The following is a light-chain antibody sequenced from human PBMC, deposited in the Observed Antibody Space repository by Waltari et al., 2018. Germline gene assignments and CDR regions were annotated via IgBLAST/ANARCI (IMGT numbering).Light chain of an antibody. CDR2: LAS. CDR1: PSLLYSKGYNY. V-gene: IGKV2-28*01. Sequence: DIVMTQSPLSLPVTPGEPASISCRSSPSLLYSKGYNYLDWYLQKPGPSPQLLIYLASHRASGVPDRFSGSGSGTDFTLKISRVEAEDVGIYYCMQARQTPDTFGQGTKLEIK. J-gene: IGKJ2*01. CDR3: MQARQTPDT.